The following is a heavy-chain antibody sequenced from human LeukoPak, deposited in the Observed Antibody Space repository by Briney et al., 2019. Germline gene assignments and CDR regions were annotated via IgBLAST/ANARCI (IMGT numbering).Heavy chain of an antibody. CDR3: ARSIDSSGIRWFDP. CDR1: GDSVSSNSAA. CDR2: TYYRSKWYN. V-gene: IGHV6-1*01. J-gene: IGHJ5*02. Sequence: SQTLSLTCAISGDSVSSNSAAWNWIRQSPSRVLEWLGRTYYRSKWYNDYAVSVKSRITINPDTSKNQFSLQLNSVTPEDTAVYYCARSIDSSGIRWFDPWGQGTLVTVSS. D-gene: IGHD3-22*01.